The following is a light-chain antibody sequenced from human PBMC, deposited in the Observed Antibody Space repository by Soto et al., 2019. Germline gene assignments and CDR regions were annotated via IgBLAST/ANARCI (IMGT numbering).Light chain of an antibody. CDR2: KAS. J-gene: IGKJ5*01. CDR3: QQYNGT. Sequence: DIQMTQSPSTLSASVGDRFTITCRASQSIGNWLAWYQQKPGKAPKLLIYKASSLESGVPSRFSGSGSGTEFTLTISSLQPDDFATYYCQQYNGTFGQGTRLEIK. V-gene: IGKV1-5*03. CDR1: QSIGNW.